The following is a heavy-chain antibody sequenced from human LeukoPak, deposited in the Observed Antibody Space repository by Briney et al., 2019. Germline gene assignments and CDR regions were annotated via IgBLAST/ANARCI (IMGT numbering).Heavy chain of an antibody. J-gene: IGHJ5*02. CDR2: MNPNSGNT. CDR1: GYTFTSYA. D-gene: IGHD6-13*01. CDR3: ARDLAAAGTGWFDP. Sequence: ASVKVSCKASGYTFTSYAMHWVRQAPGQRLEWMGWMNPNSGNTGYAQKFQGRVTMTRNTSISTAYMELSSLRSEDTAVYYCARDLAAAGTGWFDPWGQGTLVTVSS. V-gene: IGHV1-8*02.